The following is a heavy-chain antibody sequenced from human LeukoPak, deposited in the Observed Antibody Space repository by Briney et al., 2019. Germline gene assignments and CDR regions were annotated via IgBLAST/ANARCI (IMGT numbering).Heavy chain of an antibody. J-gene: IGHJ4*02. CDR3: ARDGNEGTTNYFDY. Sequence: PSETLSLTCTVSGYSISSGYYWGWIRQPPGKGLEWIGSIYHSGSTYYNPSLKSRVTISVDTSKNQFSLKLSSVTAADTAVYYCARDGNEGTTNYFDYWGQGTLVTVSS. CDR1: GYSISSGYY. D-gene: IGHD1-7*01. V-gene: IGHV4-38-2*02. CDR2: IYHSGST.